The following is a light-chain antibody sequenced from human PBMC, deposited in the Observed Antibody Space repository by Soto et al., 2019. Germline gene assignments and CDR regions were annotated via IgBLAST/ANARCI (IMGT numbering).Light chain of an antibody. CDR2: DAS. CDR3: QQYAKLPLFT. J-gene: IGKJ3*01. V-gene: IGKV1-33*01. CDR1: QDISDY. Sequence: DIQMTQSPSSLSASVGDKITITCQASQDISDYLNWYQQKPGKPPKLLIYDASNLETGVPSRFSGSGSGTEFTLTISSLQTEDIATYYCQQYAKLPLFTFGPGTTLDLK.